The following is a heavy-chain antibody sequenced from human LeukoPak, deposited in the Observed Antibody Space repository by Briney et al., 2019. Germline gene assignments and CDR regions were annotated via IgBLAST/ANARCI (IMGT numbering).Heavy chain of an antibody. CDR2: ISSSSSYT. D-gene: IGHD6-13*01. Sequence: GGSLRLSCVVSGIPFSDYYMNWIRQAPGKGLEWISYISSSSSYTDYADSVKGRFTISRDNAQNSLFLQMDSLRVEDTAVYYCAAGTAADYWGQGTRVTVSS. J-gene: IGHJ4*02. CDR3: AAGTAADY. V-gene: IGHV3-11*03. CDR1: GIPFSDYY.